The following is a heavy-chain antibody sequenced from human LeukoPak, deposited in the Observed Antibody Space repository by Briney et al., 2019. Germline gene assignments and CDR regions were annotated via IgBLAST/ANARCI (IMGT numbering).Heavy chain of an antibody. V-gene: IGHV3-74*01. J-gene: IGHJ2*01. D-gene: IGHD4/OR15-4a*01. CDR2: INTDGSRT. Sequence: GGSLRLSCAASGFAFSNYWMHWVRQAPGKGLVWVSRINTDGSRTSYADSVEGRFTISRDNAKITLYLQVNSLRAEDTAVYYCARSPLTTGDKLGYFDLWGRGTLVTVSS. CDR1: GFAFSNYW. CDR3: ARSPLTTGDKLGYFDL.